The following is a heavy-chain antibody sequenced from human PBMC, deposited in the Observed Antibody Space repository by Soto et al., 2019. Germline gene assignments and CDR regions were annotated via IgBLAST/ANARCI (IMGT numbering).Heavy chain of an antibody. D-gene: IGHD3-10*01. CDR1: GGSISTSRSY. Sequence: QLQLLESGPGLVKASETLSLTCSVSGGSISTSRSYWAWIRQPPGKGLEWLANIFYSGSTFYNPSLAXRXXXXXXXXXXXXXXXXXXXXXXXXAXYYCARQPTTGDTDLWFDPWGQGTLVTVSS. CDR2: IFYSGST. CDR3: ARQPTTGDTDLWFDP. J-gene: IGHJ5*02. V-gene: IGHV4-39*01.